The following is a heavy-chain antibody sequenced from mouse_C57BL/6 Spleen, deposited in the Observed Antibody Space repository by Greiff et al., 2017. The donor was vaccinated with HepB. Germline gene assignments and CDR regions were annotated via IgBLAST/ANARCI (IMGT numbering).Heavy chain of an antibody. CDR2: IDPSDSYT. V-gene: IGHV1-69*01. J-gene: IGHJ3*01. CDR3: ARGDSYGNPRFAY. Sequence: QVHVKQPGAELVMPGASVKLSCKASGYTFTSYWMHWVKQRPGQGLEWIGEIDPSDSYTNYNQKFKGKSTLTVDKSSSTAYMQLSSLTSEDSAVYYCARGDSYGNPRFAYWGQGTLVTVSA. CDR1: GYTFTSYW. D-gene: IGHD2-1*01.